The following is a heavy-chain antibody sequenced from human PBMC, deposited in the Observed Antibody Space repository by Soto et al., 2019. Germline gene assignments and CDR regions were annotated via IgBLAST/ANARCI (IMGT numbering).Heavy chain of an antibody. CDR1: GGSISSYY. V-gene: IGHV4-59*01. D-gene: IGHD6-13*01. Sequence: SETLSLTCTVSGGSISSYYWSWIRQPPGKGLEWIGYIYYSGSTNYNPSLKSRVTISVDTSKNQFSLKLSSVTAADTAVYYCARGEQQLVGVRYHYYGMDVWGQGTTVTVSS. CDR2: IYYSGST. CDR3: ARGEQQLVGVRYHYYGMDV. J-gene: IGHJ6*02.